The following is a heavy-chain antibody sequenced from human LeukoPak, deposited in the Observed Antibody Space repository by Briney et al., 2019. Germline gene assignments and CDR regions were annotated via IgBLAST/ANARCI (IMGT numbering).Heavy chain of an antibody. J-gene: IGHJ5*02. CDR1: GGSLSSYY. V-gene: IGHV4-59*01. Sequence: SETLSLTCTVYGGSLSSYYWSWIRQPPGKGLEWTGYIYYSGSTNYNPSLKSRVTISVDTSKNQFSLKLSSVTAADTAVYYCARTGILCSGGSCYNWFDPWGQGTLVTVSS. CDR3: ARTGILCSGGSCYNWFDP. CDR2: IYYSGST. D-gene: IGHD2-15*01.